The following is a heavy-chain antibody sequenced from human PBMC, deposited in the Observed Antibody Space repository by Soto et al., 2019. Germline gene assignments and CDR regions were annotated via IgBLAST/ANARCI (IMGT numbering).Heavy chain of an antibody. J-gene: IGHJ3*02. D-gene: IGHD6-13*01. CDR2: ISYDGSNK. CDR1: GFTFSSYG. Sequence: PGGCPRLSCAAPGFTFSSYGIHWGRQAPAKVLEWVAVISYDGSNKYYADSVKGRFTISRDNSKNTLYLQMNSLRAEDTAVYYFALLIAAAGTNDAFDIWGQGTMVTVSS. CDR3: ALLIAAAGTNDAFDI. V-gene: IGHV3-30*03.